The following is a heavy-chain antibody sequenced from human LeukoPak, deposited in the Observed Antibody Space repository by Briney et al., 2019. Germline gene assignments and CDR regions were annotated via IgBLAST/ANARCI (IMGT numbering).Heavy chain of an antibody. CDR1: GGFISNINW. CDR3: AENGPWSLKY. J-gene: IGHJ4*02. D-gene: IGHD2-15*01. CDR2: VHQSGVT. Sequence: PSEPLSLSCAVSGGFISNINWWRWVRQPPGRGLEWIGEVHQSGVTNYNPSLKSRVTISLDKSNNQFSLKLNSVTAADTAVYFCAENGPWSLKYWGQGTLVTVSS. V-gene: IGHV4-4*02.